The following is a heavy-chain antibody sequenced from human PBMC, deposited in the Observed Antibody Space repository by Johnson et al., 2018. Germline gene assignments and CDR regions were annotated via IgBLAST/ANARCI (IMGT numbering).Heavy chain of an antibody. CDR3: AREPGIVGAIEAFDI. V-gene: IGHV3-48*01. D-gene: IGHD1-26*01. CDR2: ISSSSSAT. CDR1: AFRFSSYS. Sequence: EVQLVDSGGGLVQPGGSLRLSCAASAFRFSSYSMNWVRQAPGKGLEWISYISSSSSATYYADSVKGRFTISRDNAKNSLYLQMISLRAEDTAMYYCAREPGIVGAIEAFDIWGQGTLVTVSS. J-gene: IGHJ3*02.